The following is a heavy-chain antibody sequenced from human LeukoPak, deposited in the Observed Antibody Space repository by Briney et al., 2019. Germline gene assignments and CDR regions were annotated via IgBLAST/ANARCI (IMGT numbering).Heavy chain of an antibody. CDR1: GFTFSSYA. Sequence: GGSLRLSCAASGFTFSSYAMHWVRQAPGKGLEWVAVISYDGSNKYYADSVKGRFTISRDNSKNTLYLQMNSPGVEDTAVYYCAREARYGSGFDYWGQGTLVTVSS. V-gene: IGHV3-30*01. J-gene: IGHJ4*02. D-gene: IGHD2-15*01. CDR3: AREARYGSGFDY. CDR2: ISYDGSNK.